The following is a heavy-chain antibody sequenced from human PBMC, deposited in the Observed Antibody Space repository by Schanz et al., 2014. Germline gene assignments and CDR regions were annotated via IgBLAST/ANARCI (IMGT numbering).Heavy chain of an antibody. CDR1: GFTFSNYW. CDR2: IKQDGSEK. J-gene: IGHJ3*02. CDR3: AKDPHKDYGGKPQALDI. V-gene: IGHV3-7*01. Sequence: EMQVVESGGGSVQPGGSLRVSCAASGFTFSNYWMSWVRQAPGKGLEWVANIKQDGSEKFYVDSVKGRFTISRDNAKNALYLQMNSLRAEDTALYYCAKDPHKDYGGKPQALDIWGQGTMVTVSS. D-gene: IGHD4-17*01.